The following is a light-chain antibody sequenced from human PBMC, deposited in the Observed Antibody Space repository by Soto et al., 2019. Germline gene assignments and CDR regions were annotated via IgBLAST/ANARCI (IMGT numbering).Light chain of an antibody. J-gene: IGLJ2*01. CDR1: SSDVGGYNY. CDR2: DVS. V-gene: IGLV2-14*03. Sequence: QSVLTRPASVSGSPGQSITISCTGTSSDVGGYNYVSWYQQHPGKAPKLMIYDVSNRPSGVSDRFSGSKSGNTASLTISGLQAEDEADYYCSSYTSRSTYVVFGGGTKVTVL. CDR3: SSYTSRSTYVV.